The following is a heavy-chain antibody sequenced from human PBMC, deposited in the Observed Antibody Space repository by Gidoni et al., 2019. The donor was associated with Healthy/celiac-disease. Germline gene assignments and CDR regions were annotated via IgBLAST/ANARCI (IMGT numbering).Heavy chain of an antibody. CDR1: GGTFSSYA. Sequence: QLQLVQSGAEVQKPGSSVKVSCKASGGTFSSYAISWVRQAPGQGLEWMGGIIPIFGTANYAQKFQGRVTMTADKSTSTAYMELSSLRSEDTAVYYCANLSDLPGHYYYGMDVWGQGTTVTVSS. CDR2: IIPIFGTA. J-gene: IGHJ6*02. V-gene: IGHV1-69*06. D-gene: IGHD3-10*01. CDR3: ANLSDLPGHYYYGMDV.